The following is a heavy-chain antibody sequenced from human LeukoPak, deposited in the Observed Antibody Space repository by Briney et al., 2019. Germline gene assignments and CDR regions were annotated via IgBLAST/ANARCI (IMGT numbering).Heavy chain of an antibody. CDR3: ARREVGGAFDI. CDR2: INSADSDS. D-gene: IGHD1-26*01. Sequence: GESLKISCKGSGYIFTDYWIGWVRQMPGKGLEWMGAINSADSDSRYSPSFQGQVTISAGKSISTAYLQWSSLKASDTAIYYCARREVGGAFDIWGQGTMVTVSS. J-gene: IGHJ3*02. CDR1: GYIFTDYW. V-gene: IGHV5-51*01.